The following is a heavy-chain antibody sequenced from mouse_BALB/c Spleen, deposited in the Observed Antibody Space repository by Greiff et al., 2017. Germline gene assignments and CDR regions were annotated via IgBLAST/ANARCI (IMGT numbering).Heavy chain of an antibody. CDR2: INPYNGGT. Sequence: VQLQQSGAELAKPGASVKISCKASGYSFTGYTMNWVKQSHGKNLEWIGLINPYNGGTSYNQKFKGKATLTVDKSSSTAYMELLSLTSEDSAVYYCAREGFYGNYWFAYWGQGTLVTVSA. D-gene: IGHD2-1*01. J-gene: IGHJ3*01. CDR3: AREGFYGNYWFAY. V-gene: IGHV1-18*01. CDR1: GYSFTGYT.